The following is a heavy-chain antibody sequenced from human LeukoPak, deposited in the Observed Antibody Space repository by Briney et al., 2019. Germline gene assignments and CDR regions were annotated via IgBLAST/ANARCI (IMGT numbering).Heavy chain of an antibody. J-gene: IGHJ4*02. CDR3: ATEYRKWLRSYYFDY. CDR2: ISAYNGNT. D-gene: IGHD5-12*01. V-gene: IGHV1-18*01. CDR1: GYTFTSYG. Sequence: ASVKVSCKASGYTFTSYGISWVRQAPGQGLEWMGWISAYNGNTNYAQKLQGRVTMTEDTSTDTAYMELSSLRSEDTAVYYCATEYRKWLRSYYFDYWGQGTLVTVSS.